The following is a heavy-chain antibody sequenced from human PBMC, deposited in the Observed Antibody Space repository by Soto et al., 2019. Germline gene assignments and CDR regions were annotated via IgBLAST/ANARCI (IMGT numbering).Heavy chain of an antibody. D-gene: IGHD3-10*01. CDR3: SSGGHYFGD. V-gene: IGHV3-15*01. CDR2: IKSKPDGGTT. J-gene: IGHJ4*02. Sequence: VASGGGLVKPGGSLRLSCVASRFTFSDAWMSWLRQAPGKGLEWVGRIKSKPDGGTTDLAAPVKGRFIVSRDNSKNTMYLQMDRLETEDTAVYYCSSGGHYFGDWGQGTLVTVSS. CDR1: RFTFSDAW.